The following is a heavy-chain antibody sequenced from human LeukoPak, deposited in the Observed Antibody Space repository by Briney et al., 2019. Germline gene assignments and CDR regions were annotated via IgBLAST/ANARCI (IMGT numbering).Heavy chain of an antibody. J-gene: IGHJ4*02. V-gene: IGHV4-4*02. Sequence: ASGTLSLTCTVSGASISSSNWWTWVRQPPGEALEWIGEIYHAGSTKYNPSLESRLTISVDKSNNSFSLSLTSVTAADTAFYYCARAAAVTGQFEFWGQGTLVTVSS. CDR1: GASISSSNW. D-gene: IGHD6-19*01. CDR2: IYHAGST. CDR3: ARAAAVTGQFEF.